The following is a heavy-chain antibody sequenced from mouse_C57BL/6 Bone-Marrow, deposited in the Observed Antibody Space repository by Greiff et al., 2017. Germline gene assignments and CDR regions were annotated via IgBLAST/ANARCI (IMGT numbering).Heavy chain of an antibody. D-gene: IGHD1-1*01. V-gene: IGHV1-85*01. CDR1: GYTFTSYD. CDR2: IYPRDGSN. Sequence: VQLQQSGPELVKPGASVKLSCKASGYTFTSYDINWVKQRPGQGLEWIGWIYPRDGSNKYNEKFKGKATLTVDTSSSTAYMELHSLTSEDSAVYFWARDYGSSYWYFDVWGTGTTVTVSS. CDR3: ARDYGSSYWYFDV. J-gene: IGHJ1*03.